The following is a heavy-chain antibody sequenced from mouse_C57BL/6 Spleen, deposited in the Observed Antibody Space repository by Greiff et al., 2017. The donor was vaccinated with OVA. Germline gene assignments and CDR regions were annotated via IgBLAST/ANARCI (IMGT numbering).Heavy chain of an antibody. D-gene: IGHD2-2*01. CDR1: GFTFSDYY. J-gene: IGHJ1*03. CDR2: ISNGGGST. Sequence: EVQVVESGGGLVQPGGSLKLSCAASGFTFSDYYMYWVRQTPEKRLEWVAYISNGGGSTYYPDTVKGRFTISRDNAKNTLYLQMSRLKSEDTAMYYCARSTMVTTEDWYFDVWGTGTTVTVSS. CDR3: ARSTMVTTEDWYFDV. V-gene: IGHV5-12*01.